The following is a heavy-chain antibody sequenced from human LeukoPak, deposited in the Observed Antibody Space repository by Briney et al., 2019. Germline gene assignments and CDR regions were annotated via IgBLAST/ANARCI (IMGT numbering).Heavy chain of an antibody. Sequence: PGGSLRLSCAASGFTFSSYAMHWVRQAPGKGLEWVAVISYDGSNKYYADSVKGRFTISRDNSKNTLYLQMNSLRAEDTAVYYCAKSEVAGTGYFDYWGQGTLVTVSS. J-gene: IGHJ4*02. D-gene: IGHD6-19*01. V-gene: IGHV3-30*04. CDR3: AKSEVAGTGYFDY. CDR2: ISYDGSNK. CDR1: GFTFSSYA.